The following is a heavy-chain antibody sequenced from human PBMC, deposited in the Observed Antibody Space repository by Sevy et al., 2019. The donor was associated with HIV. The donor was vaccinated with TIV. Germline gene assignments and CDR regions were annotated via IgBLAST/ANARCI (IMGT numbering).Heavy chain of an antibody. D-gene: IGHD1-1*01. Sequence: GGSLRLSCAVSGFTFSSYEMNWVRQAPGKGLEWVSYISDSGSSIYYADSVKGRFTISRDSARNLLSLQMNSLRAEDTAFYYCVSEIPNSGPAFDIWGQGTSVTVSS. J-gene: IGHJ3*02. V-gene: IGHV3-48*03. CDR3: VSEIPNSGPAFDI. CDR1: GFTFSSYE. CDR2: ISDSGSSI.